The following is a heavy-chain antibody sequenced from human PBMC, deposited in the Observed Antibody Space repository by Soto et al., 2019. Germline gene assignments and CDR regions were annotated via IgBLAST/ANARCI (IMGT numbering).Heavy chain of an antibody. Sequence: PGGSLRLSCAASGFTFSGSAMHWVRQASGKGLEWVGRIRSKANSYATAYAASVKGRFTISRDDSKNTAYLQMNSLKTEDTAVYYCTRQPQRSTTVTTYYYYGMDVWGQGTTVSVSS. J-gene: IGHJ6*02. CDR1: GFTFSGSA. D-gene: IGHD4-17*01. CDR2: IRSKANSYAT. V-gene: IGHV3-73*01. CDR3: TRQPQRSTTVTTYYYYGMDV.